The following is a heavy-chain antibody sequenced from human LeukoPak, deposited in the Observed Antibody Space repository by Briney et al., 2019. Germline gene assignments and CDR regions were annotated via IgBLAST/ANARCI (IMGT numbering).Heavy chain of an antibody. Sequence: ASVKVSCKASGYTFTGYYMHWVRQAPGQGLEWMGWINPNSGGTNYAQKFQGRVTMTRDMSISTAYMEVSRLTSDDTAVYYCARAPIADSSTYYIDYWVLGTLVTVSS. CDR2: INPNSGGT. D-gene: IGHD3-22*01. V-gene: IGHV1-2*02. J-gene: IGHJ4*02. CDR3: ARAPIADSSTYYIDY. CDR1: GYTFTGYY.